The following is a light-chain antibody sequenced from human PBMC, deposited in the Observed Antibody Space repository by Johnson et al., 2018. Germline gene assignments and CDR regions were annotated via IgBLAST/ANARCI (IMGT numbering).Light chain of an antibody. J-gene: IGLJ1*01. Sequence: QSVLTQPPSVSAAPGQKVTISCSGSSSNIGNNYVSWYQQLPGTAPKLLIYENNKRPSGLPDRFSGSKSGTSAPLGITGLQTGDGAAYYWGTWASRLSAGDGFGTGTKVTVL. CDR2: ENN. CDR3: GTWASRLSAGDG. V-gene: IGLV1-51*02. CDR1: SSNIGNNY.